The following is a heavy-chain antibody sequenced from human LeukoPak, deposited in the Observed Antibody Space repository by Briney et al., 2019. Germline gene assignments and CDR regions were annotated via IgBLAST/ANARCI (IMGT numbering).Heavy chain of an antibody. D-gene: IGHD6-19*01. CDR3: AKGGYSSGWALDY. J-gene: IGHJ4*02. CDR1: GFTFSSYA. CDR2: ISGSGGST. Sequence: GGSLRLSCAGSGFTFSSYAMSWVRQAPGKGLEWVSAISGSGGSTYYADSVKGRFTISRDNSKNTLYLQMNSLRAEDTAVYYCAKGGYSSGWALDYWGQGTLVTVSS. V-gene: IGHV3-23*01.